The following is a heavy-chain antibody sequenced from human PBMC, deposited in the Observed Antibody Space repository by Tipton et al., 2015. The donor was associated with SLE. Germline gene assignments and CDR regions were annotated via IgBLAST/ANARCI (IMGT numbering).Heavy chain of an antibody. CDR2: IFPIDSDT. CDR3: ARLVNTDSIYFGMDV. D-gene: IGHD2/OR15-2a*01. Sequence: VQLVQSGAEVKKPGEPLRISCQGSGYSFTSYWISWVRQMPGKGLEWMGIIFPIDSDTRYNPSFRGQVTISVDKSIRTAYVQWSSLKASDGAIYYCARLVNTDSIYFGMDVWGQGTTVTVSS. V-gene: IGHV5-51*01. J-gene: IGHJ6*02. CDR1: GYSFTSYW.